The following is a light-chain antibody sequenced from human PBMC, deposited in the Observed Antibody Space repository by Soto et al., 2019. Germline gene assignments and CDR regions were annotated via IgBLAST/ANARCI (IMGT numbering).Light chain of an antibody. CDR3: HSGDSSGTYRV. J-gene: IGLJ7*01. Sequence: SYELTQPPSVSVSPGQTARITCSGDALPNQYAYWYQQKPGQAPVLVMYKDSERPSGIPERFSGSSSGTTVTLTINGVQAEDEADYYCHSGDSSGTYRVFGGGTQLTVL. V-gene: IGLV3-25*03. CDR2: KDS. CDR1: ALPNQY.